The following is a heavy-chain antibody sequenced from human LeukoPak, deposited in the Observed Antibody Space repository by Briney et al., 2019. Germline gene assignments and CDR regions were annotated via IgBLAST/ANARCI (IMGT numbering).Heavy chain of an antibody. CDR3: ARAPMGTAALY. Sequence: GPVKVSCKASGYTFTNFDINWVRQAPGQGLEWMGWMNPVSGNAGSAQKFQGRVTLTRDMSISTAYMELSSLRSDDTAFYYCARAPMGTAALYWGQGTLVTVSS. CDR1: GYTFTNFD. J-gene: IGHJ4*02. D-gene: IGHD2-2*01. CDR2: MNPVSGNA. V-gene: IGHV1-8*01.